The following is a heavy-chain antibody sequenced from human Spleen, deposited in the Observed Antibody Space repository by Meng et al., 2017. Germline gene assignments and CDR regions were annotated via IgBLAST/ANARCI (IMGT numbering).Heavy chain of an antibody. CDR2: INPNSGGT. D-gene: IGHD6-13*01. V-gene: IGHV1-2*02. Sequence: ASVKVSCKPSGYNFPDYYIHWVRQAPGQGLEWMGWINPNSGGTNYAQKFQGRVTMTRDTSISTAYMELSRLRSDDTAVYYCARITRIAAAGFDYWGQGTLVTVSS. J-gene: IGHJ4*02. CDR3: ARITRIAAAGFDY. CDR1: GYNFPDYY.